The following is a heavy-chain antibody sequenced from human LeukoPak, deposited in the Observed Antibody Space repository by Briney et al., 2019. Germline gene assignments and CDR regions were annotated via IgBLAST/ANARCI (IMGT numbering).Heavy chain of an antibody. Sequence: GGSLRLSCAASGFTFSSSAMSWVRQAPGKGLEWVSSISGSGSGGSTYYADSVKGRFTISRDNSKNTLYLQMNSLRAEDTAVYYCAKSGYDRFDYWGQGTLVTVSS. J-gene: IGHJ4*02. CDR2: ISGSGSGGST. CDR1: GFTFSSSA. CDR3: AKSGYDRFDY. V-gene: IGHV3-23*01. D-gene: IGHD5-12*01.